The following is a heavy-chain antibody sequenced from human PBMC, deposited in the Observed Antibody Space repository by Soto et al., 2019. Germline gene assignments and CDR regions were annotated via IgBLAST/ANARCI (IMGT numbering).Heavy chain of an antibody. CDR1: GFTFSSYG. D-gene: IGHD4-17*01. J-gene: IGHJ6*02. CDR2: IWYDGSNK. CDR3: ARDAAPTTVTTFSSYYYYGMDV. V-gene: IGHV3-33*01. Sequence: PGGSLRLSCAASGFTFSSYGMHWVRQAPGKGLEWVAVIWYDGSNKYYADSVKGRFTISRDNSKNTLYLQMNSLRAEDTAVYYCARDAAPTTVTTFSSYYYYGMDVWGQGTTVTVSS.